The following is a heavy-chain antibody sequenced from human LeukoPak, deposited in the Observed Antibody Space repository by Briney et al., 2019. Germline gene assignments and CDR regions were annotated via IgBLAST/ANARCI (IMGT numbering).Heavy chain of an antibody. V-gene: IGHV1-2*02. CDR1: GYTFTSYD. CDR2: MNPNSGGT. Sequence: ASVKVSCKASGYTFTSYDINWVRQATGQGLEWMGWMNPNSGGTNYAQKFQGRVTMTRDTSISTAYMELSRLRSDDTAVYYCARDFSSSTSFNWFDPWGQGTLVTVSS. CDR3: ARDFSSSTSFNWFDP. J-gene: IGHJ5*02. D-gene: IGHD2-2*01.